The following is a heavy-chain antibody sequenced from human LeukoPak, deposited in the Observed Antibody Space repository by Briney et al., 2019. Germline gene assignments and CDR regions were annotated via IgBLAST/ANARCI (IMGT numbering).Heavy chain of an antibody. J-gene: IGHJ4*02. V-gene: IGHV3-48*02. CDR1: GLTFSTYS. Sequence: GGSLRLSCAASGLTFSTYSMNWVRQAPGKGLEWVSYISSSSSTIYYADSVKGRFSISRDNAKNSLHLQMNSLRDEDTAVYFCARGSNNWYSGYWGQGTLVTVSS. D-gene: IGHD1-20*01. CDR2: ISSSSSTI. CDR3: ARGSNNWYSGY.